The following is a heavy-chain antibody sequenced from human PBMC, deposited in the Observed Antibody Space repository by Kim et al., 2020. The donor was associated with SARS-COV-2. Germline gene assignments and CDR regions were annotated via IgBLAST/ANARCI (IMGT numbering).Heavy chain of an antibody. V-gene: IGHV1-69*13. CDR2: IIPIFGTA. CDR1: GGTFSSYA. J-gene: IGHJ6*02. Sequence: SVKVSCKASGGTFSSYAISWVRQAPGQGLEWMGGIIPIFGTANYAQKFQGRVTITADESTSTAYMELSSLRSEDTTVYYCTTPNPQQQLGRMDVWGQGTTVTVSS. D-gene: IGHD6-13*01. CDR3: TTPNPQQQLGRMDV.